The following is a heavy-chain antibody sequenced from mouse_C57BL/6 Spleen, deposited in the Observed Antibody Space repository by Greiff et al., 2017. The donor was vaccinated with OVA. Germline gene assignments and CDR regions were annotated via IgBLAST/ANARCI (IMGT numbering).Heavy chain of an antibody. Sequence: VQLQQPGTELVKPGASVKLSCKASGYTFTSYWMRWVKQRPGQGLEWIGNINPSNGGTNYNEKFKSKATLTVDKSSSTAYMQLSSLTSEDSAVYYCARSDYSNYGFAYWGKGTLVTVSA. CDR1: GYTFTSYW. D-gene: IGHD2-5*01. V-gene: IGHV1-53*01. CDR2: INPSNGGT. J-gene: IGHJ3*01. CDR3: ARSDYSNYGFAY.